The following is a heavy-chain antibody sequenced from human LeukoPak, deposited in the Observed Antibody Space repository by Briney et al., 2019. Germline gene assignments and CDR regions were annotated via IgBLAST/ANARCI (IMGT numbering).Heavy chain of an antibody. CDR3: ARGVGATDRRTY. Sequence: PGGSLRLSCTASGFIFSNYNMNWVRQAPGKGLEWVSFISGSSSKIYYADSVKGRFTISRDSAKNSLFLQMNSLEAEDTAVYYCARGVGATDRRTYWGQGTLVTVS. V-gene: IGHV3-21*01. CDR2: ISGSSSKI. J-gene: IGHJ4*02. CDR1: GFIFSNYN. D-gene: IGHD1-26*01.